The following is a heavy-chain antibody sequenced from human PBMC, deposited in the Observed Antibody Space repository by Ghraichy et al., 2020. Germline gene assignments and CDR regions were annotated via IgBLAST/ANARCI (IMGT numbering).Heavy chain of an antibody. CDR1: GFTFSSRW. CDR3: ARGPNVEVVAATYPFDY. J-gene: IGHJ4*02. CDR2: IKQDGSEK. Sequence: GGSLRVSCAASGFTFSSRWMSWVRQAPGMGLEWVANIKQDGSEKYYVDSVKGRFTISRDNAKNSLYLQMSSLRVEDTAMYYCARGPNVEVVAATYPFDYWCQGTLVTVSS. V-gene: IGHV3-7*04. D-gene: IGHD2-15*01.